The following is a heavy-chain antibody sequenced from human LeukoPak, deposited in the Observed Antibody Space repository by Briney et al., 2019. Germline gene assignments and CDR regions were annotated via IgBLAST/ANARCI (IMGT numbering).Heavy chain of an antibody. J-gene: IGHJ4*02. Sequence: GASVKVSCKASGGTFSSYAISWVRQAPGQGLEWMGGIIPIFGTANYAQKFQGRVTITTDESTSTAYMELSSLRSEDTAVYYCATSFVHYYDSSGYWDYFDYWGQGTLVTVSS. V-gene: IGHV1-69*05. CDR2: IIPIFGTA. CDR1: GGTFSSYA. D-gene: IGHD3-22*01. CDR3: ATSFVHYYDSSGYWDYFDY.